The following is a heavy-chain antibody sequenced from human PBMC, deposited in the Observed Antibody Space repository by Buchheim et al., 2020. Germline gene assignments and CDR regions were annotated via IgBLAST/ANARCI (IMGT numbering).Heavy chain of an antibody. CDR2: TYHSGST. J-gene: IGHJ4*02. D-gene: IGHD5-18*01. CDR3: ARMVDTAVATTFYFDC. V-gene: IGHV4-31*03. Sequence: QVQLQESGPGLVKPSQTLSLTCTVSGGSISSGGYYWSWIRQHPGKGLEWIGYTYHSGSTYYNPSLKSRVTISVDTSKNQFPLKLSSVTAADTAVYYCARMVDTAVATTFYFDCWGQGTL. CDR1: GGSISSGGYY.